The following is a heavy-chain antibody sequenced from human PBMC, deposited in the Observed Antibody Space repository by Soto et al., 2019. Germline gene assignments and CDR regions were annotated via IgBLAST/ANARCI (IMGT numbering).Heavy chain of an antibody. CDR1: GFNFRSYA. Sequence: DVQLLESGGGLVQPGGSLRLSCAASGFNFRSYAMSWVRQAPGKGLEWVSGISGSGISTHYADSVKGRLTVSRDNSTNTLYLQQHSPRAEDTAVYNWAKEPDGPGWYFDHWCRGTLLIVP. CDR2: ISGSGIST. J-gene: IGHJ2*01. V-gene: IGHV3-23*01. CDR3: AKEPDGPGWYFDH.